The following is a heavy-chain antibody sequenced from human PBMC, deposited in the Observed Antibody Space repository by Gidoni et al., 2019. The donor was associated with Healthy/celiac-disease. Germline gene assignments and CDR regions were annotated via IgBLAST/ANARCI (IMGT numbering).Heavy chain of an antibody. Sequence: QLQLQESGPGLVKPSETLSLTCTVSGGSISSSSYDWGWIRQPPGKGLEWIGSIYYSGSTYYNPSLKSRVTISVDTSKNQFSLKLSSVTAADTAVYYCARRAGGASYYYYMDVWGKGTTVTVSS. CDR1: GGSISSSSYD. CDR2: IYYSGST. J-gene: IGHJ6*03. D-gene: IGHD3-16*01. V-gene: IGHV4-39*01. CDR3: ARRAGGASYYYYMDV.